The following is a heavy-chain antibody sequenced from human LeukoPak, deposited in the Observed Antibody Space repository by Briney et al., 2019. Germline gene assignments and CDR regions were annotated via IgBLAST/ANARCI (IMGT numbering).Heavy chain of an antibody. CDR2: IYYNGST. J-gene: IGHJ4*02. CDR1: GGSISSGDYY. V-gene: IGHV4-30-4*01. CDR3: ARVQDYGDY. Sequence: PSETLSLTCTVSGGSISSGDYYWSWIRQPPGKGLEWIGYIYYNGSTYYNPSLKSRVTISVDTSKNQFSPKLSSVTAADTAVYYCARVQDYGDYWGQGTLVTVSS.